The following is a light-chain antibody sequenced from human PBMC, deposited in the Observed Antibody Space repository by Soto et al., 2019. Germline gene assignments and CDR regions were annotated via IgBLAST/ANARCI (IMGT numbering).Light chain of an antibody. J-gene: IGKJ1*01. CDR2: TAT. Sequence: DIQMTQSPSILSASVGDRVTITCRASQRIDTWLAWYQQKPGTAPKLLIYTATTLQSGVPSRFSGSGSGTEFTLAISSLEPDDFATYYCQQYETFSPWTFGQGTKVDIK. CDR3: QQYETFSPWT. CDR1: QRIDTW. V-gene: IGKV1-5*03.